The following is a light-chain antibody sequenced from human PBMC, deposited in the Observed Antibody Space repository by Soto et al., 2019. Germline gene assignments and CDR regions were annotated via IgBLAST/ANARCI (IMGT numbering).Light chain of an antibody. CDR1: QSVSSNY. CDR2: AAS. Sequence: EIVLTQSPATLSLSPGERATLPCGASQSVSSNYLAWYQQKGGLAPRLLIYAASTRAAGIPDRFSGSGSGTDFTLTISRLDPEDFAVYYCQQYGTSPYTFGQGTKLEIK. V-gene: IGKV3D-20*01. CDR3: QQYGTSPYT. J-gene: IGKJ2*01.